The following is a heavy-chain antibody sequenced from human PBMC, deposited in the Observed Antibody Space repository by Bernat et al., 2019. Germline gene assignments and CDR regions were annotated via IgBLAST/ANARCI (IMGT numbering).Heavy chain of an antibody. D-gene: IGHD6-13*01. CDR1: GFTFSSYG. CDR2: ISYDGSNK. J-gene: IGHJ4*02. V-gene: IGHV3-30*03. CDR3: VTTKPTAVPTYFDY. Sequence: QVQLVESGGGVVQPGRSLRLSCAASGFTFSSYGMHWVRQAPGKGLEWVAVISYDGSNKYYADSVKGRFTISRDNSKNTLYLQMNSLRAEDTAVYYCVTTKPTAVPTYFDYWGQGTLVTVSS.